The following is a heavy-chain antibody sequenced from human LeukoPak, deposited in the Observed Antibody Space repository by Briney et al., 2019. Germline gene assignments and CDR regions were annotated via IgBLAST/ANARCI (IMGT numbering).Heavy chain of an antibody. D-gene: IGHD1-26*01. Sequence: TPSETLSHTCTVSGDSINSGDYYSGWFRQPPGNGLQRLGYIFYSGSTYYNSSLKSRVTISVDTSKNQFSLKLSSVTAADTAVYYCARESRSKNYYYYYGMDVWGQGTTVTVSS. CDR2: IFYSGST. V-gene: IGHV4-30-4*01. CDR3: ARESRSKNYYYYYGMDV. CDR1: GDSINSGDYY. J-gene: IGHJ6*02.